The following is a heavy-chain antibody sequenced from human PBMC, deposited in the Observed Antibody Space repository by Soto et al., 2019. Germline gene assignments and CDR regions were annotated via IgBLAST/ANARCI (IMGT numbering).Heavy chain of an antibody. V-gene: IGHV3-74*01. J-gene: IGHJ6*03. CDR1: GFTFSSYW. D-gene: IGHD2-2*01. Sequence: GGSLRLSCAASGFTFSSYWMHWVRQAPGKGLVWVSRINSDGSSTSYADSVKGRFTISRDNAKNTLYLQMNSLRAEDTAVYYCARDGPLYCSSTSCLPHYYSYYYMDVWGKGTTVTVSS. CDR2: INSDGSST. CDR3: ARDGPLYCSSTSCLPHYYSYYYMDV.